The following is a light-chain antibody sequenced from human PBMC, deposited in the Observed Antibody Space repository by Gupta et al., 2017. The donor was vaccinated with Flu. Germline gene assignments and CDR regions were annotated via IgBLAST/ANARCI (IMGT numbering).Light chain of an antibody. CDR2: DAS. V-gene: IGKV3-11*01. Sequence: EIVLTQSPATLSLSPGERATLSCRASQSVSSYLAWYQQKPGQAPRLLIYDASNRATGIPARFSGSGSGTDFTLTISSREPEDFAVYYCQQRSNGHPSNVFGQGTQLEIK. J-gene: IGKJ5*01. CDR3: QQRSNGHPSNV. CDR1: QSVSSY.